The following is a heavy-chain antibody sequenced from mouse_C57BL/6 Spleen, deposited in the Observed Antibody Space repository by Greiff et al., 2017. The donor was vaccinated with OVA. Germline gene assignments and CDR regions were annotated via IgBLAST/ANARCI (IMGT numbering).Heavy chain of an antibody. CDR3: AREANWGYFDY. V-gene: IGHV3-6*01. Sequence: EVQLQQSGPGLVKPSQSLSLTCSVTGYSITSGYYWNWIRQFPGNKLEWMGYISYDGSNNYNPSLKNRISITRDTSKNQFFLKLNSVTTEDTATYYCAREANWGYFDYWGQGTTLTVSS. J-gene: IGHJ2*01. D-gene: IGHD4-1*01. CDR1: GYSITSGYY. CDR2: ISYDGSN.